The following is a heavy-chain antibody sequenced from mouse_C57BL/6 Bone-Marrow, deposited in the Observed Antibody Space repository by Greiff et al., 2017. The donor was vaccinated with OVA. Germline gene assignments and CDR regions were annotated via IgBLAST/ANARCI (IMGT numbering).Heavy chain of an antibody. CDR1: GYAFSSSW. CDR2: IYPGDGDT. V-gene: IGHV1-82*01. J-gene: IGHJ3*01. D-gene: IGHD2-5*01. CDR3: ARESNYIAY. Sequence: VQLQESGPELVKPGASVKISCKASGYAFSSSWMNWVKQRPGKGLEWIGRIYPGDGDTNYNGKFKGKATLTADKSSSTAYMQLSSLTSEDSAVYFCARESNYIAYWGQGTLVTVSA.